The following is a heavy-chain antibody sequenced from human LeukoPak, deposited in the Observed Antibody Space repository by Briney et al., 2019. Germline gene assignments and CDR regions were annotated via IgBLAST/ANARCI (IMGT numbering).Heavy chain of an antibody. D-gene: IGHD3-22*01. CDR2: ISVYSHYT. J-gene: IGHJ4*02. Sequence: GASVKVSCRASGYRFDRYDVTWVRQAPGQGLEWMAWISVYSHYTEYSERFQGRVTVTSDTSTASNYKDTDRSATITFLELTDLNSDDTAIYYCASSREDGSSTRSLDFWGQGTLVTVSS. CDR1: GYRFDRYD. CDR3: LNSDDTAIYYCASSREDGSSTRSLDF. V-gene: IGHV1-18*01.